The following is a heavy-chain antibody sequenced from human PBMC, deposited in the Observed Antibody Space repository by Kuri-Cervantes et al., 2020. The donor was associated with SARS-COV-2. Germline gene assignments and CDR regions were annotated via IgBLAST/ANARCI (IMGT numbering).Heavy chain of an antibody. V-gene: IGHV4-39*01. J-gene: IGHJ4*02. CDR2: IYYSGST. Sequence: ESLKIFCTVSGGSISSSSYYWGWIRQPPGKGLEWIGSIYYSGSTYYNPSLKSRVTISVDTSKNQFSLKLSSVTAADTAVYYCARHEYSSSWVDYWGQGTLVTVSS. CDR1: GGSISSSSYY. CDR3: ARHEYSSSWVDY. D-gene: IGHD6-13*01.